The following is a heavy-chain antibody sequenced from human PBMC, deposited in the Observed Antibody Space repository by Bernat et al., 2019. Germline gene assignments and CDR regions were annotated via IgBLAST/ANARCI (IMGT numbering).Heavy chain of an antibody. V-gene: IGHV3-15*07. D-gene: IGHD6-19*01. CDR1: DFTFTNAW. CDR3: TTDRMHTSAWSEAFDI. Sequence: EVQLVESGGGLIEPGGSLRLSCAVSDFTFTNAWMNWVRQAPGKGLEWVGRIKSETDGGTTDYPASLKGRFSISRDDSKTTLYLQMNSLKTEDTAVYYCTTDRMHTSAWSEAFDIWGQGTMVTVSS. J-gene: IGHJ3*02. CDR2: IKSETDGGTT.